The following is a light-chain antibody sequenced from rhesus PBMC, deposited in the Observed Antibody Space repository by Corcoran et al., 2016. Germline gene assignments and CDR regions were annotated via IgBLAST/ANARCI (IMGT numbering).Light chain of an antibody. CDR1: SSDIGGYNR. CDR3: SSYACSSDV. V-gene: IGLV2-13*03. J-gene: IGLJ6*01. Sequence: QAAPTQSPTVSGTPGQTNTISCTGTSSDIGGYNRVSWYQQHPGKAPKLMIYEISKRPSGVSDRFSGSKSGNTASLTISGLQAEDEADYYCSSYACSSDVFGSGTKLTVL. CDR2: EIS.